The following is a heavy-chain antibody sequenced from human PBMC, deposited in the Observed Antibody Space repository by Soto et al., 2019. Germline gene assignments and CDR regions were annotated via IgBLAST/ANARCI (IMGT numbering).Heavy chain of an antibody. V-gene: IGHV1-18*04. CDR3: ARDRVVVVAADYYYYGMDV. D-gene: IGHD2-15*01. Sequence: QVQLVPSGAEVKKPGASVKVSCKASGYTFTSYGISWVRQAPGQGLEWMGWISAYNGNTNYAQKLQGRVTMTTDTSTSTAYMELRSLRSDDTAVYYCARDRVVVVAADYYYYGMDVWGQETTVTVSS. J-gene: IGHJ6*02. CDR1: GYTFTSYG. CDR2: ISAYNGNT.